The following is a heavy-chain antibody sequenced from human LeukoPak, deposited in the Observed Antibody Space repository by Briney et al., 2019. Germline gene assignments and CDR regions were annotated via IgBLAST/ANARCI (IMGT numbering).Heavy chain of an antibody. D-gene: IGHD1-26*01. CDR3: ARGGSYLTAVDY. CDR2: ISAYNGNT. CDR1: GYTFTSYG. J-gene: IGHJ4*02. V-gene: IGHV1-18*01. Sequence: ASVKVSCKASGYTFTSYGISWVRQAPGQGVDWMGWISAYNGNTNYAQKLQGRVTMTTETSTSTAYMELRSLRSDDTAVYYCARGGSYLTAVDYWGQGTLVTVSS.